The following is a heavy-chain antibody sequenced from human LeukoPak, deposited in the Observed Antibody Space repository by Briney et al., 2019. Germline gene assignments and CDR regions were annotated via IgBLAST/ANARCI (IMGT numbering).Heavy chain of an antibody. CDR3: TKTAPAAIYWFDP. J-gene: IGHJ5*02. Sequence: GGSLRLSCAASGFTFSSYAMTWVRQAPEKGLEWVSAISGSGGSTYYADSVKGRFTISRDNSKNTLYLLMNSLRAEDTAVYYCTKTAPAAIYWFDPWGQGTLVTVSS. CDR2: ISGSGGST. D-gene: IGHD2-2*02. V-gene: IGHV3-23*01. CDR1: GFTFSSYA.